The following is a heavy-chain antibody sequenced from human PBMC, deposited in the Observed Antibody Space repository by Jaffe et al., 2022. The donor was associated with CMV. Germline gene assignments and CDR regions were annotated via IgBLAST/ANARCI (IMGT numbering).Heavy chain of an antibody. V-gene: IGHV1-2*02. Sequence: QVQLVQSGTEVKKPGASVKVSCKASGYIFIDSYIYWVRQAPGQGLEWMGWVNPKSGGTMYAQKFQGRVTMTRDTSISTAYMELSSLRSDDTAVYYCATVRLGTTRDLDHWGQGTLVTVSS. CDR1: GYIFIDSY. CDR2: VNPKSGGT. D-gene: IGHD4-4*01. J-gene: IGHJ4*02. CDR3: ATVRLGTTRDLDH.